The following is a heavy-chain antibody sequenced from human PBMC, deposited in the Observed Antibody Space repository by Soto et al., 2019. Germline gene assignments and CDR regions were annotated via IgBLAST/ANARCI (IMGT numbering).Heavy chain of an antibody. J-gene: IGHJ4*02. V-gene: IGHV1-46*01. CDR1: GYTFTSYY. CDR2: INPSGATT. Sequence: QVSLVQSGAEVKKPGASVKVSCKASGYTFTSYYVHWVRQAPGQGLEWMGIINPSGATTTYAQNFQGRFAMTRDTSTSTVYMELSSLRSEDTAVYYCARRDCFSSSCYFKYWGRETLVTVS. D-gene: IGHD2-2*01. CDR3: ARRDCFSSSCYFKY.